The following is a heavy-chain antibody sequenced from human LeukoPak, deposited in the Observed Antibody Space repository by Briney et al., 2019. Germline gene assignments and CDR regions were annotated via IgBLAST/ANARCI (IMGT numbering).Heavy chain of an antibody. CDR3: AKDEKWLRLTGITDY. Sequence: GGSLRLSCAASGFTFSSYAMSWVRQAPGKGLEWVPAISGSGGSTYYADSVKGRFTISRDNSKNTLYLQMNSLRAEDTAVYYCAKDEKWLRLTGITDYWGQGTLVTVSS. CDR2: ISGSGGST. J-gene: IGHJ4*02. D-gene: IGHD5-12*01. V-gene: IGHV3-23*01. CDR1: GFTFSSYA.